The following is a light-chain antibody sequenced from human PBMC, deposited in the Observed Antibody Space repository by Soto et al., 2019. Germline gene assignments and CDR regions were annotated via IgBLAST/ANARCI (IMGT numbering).Light chain of an antibody. CDR2: GAS. V-gene: IGKV3-20*01. CDR3: QHYGSSSFT. Sequence: EIVLTQSPGTLSLSPGERATLSCRASQSVSSSYLAWYQQKPGQAPSLLIYGASSRATGIPHRFRGSGSGTDFTLTIIRLEPAEFAVYYCQHYGSSSFTFGPGTKVDI. J-gene: IGKJ3*01. CDR1: QSVSSSY.